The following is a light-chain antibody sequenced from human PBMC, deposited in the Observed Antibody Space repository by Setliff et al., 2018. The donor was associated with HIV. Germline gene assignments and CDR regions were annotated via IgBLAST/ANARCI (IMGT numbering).Light chain of an antibody. CDR3: ATWDDSLTSPRM. CDR1: NSSIGSNY. V-gene: IGLV1-47*01. CDR2: RNS. J-gene: IGLJ3*02. Sequence: SALTQPPSASGTPGQRITISCSGSNSSIGSNYVSWYQQFPGLAPRLLMFRNSQRPSGVPDRFSGSKSGTSASLAISGLRSEDEADYYCATWDDSLTSPRMFGGGTK.